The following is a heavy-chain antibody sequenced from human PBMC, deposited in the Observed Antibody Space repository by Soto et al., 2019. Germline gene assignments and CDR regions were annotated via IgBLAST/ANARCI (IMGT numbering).Heavy chain of an antibody. CDR1: GGTFISYA. V-gene: IGHV1-69*12. J-gene: IGHJ6*02. CDR2: IIPIFGTA. Sequence: QVQLVQSGAEVKKPGSSVKVSCKASGGTFISYAISWVRQAPGQGLEWMGGIIPIFGTANYAQKFQGRVTITADESTSTAYMELSSLRSEDTAVYYCARDRYSYGYGPFQDYYYYGMDVWGQGTTVTVSS. CDR3: ARDRYSYGYGPFQDYYYYGMDV. D-gene: IGHD5-18*01.